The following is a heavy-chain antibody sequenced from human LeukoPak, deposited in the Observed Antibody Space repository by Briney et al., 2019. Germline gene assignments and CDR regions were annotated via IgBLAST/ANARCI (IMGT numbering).Heavy chain of an antibody. Sequence: ASVKVSCKASGGTFSSYAISWVRQAPGQGLEWMGGIIPIFGTANYAQKFQGRVTITADESTSTAYMELSSLRSEDTAVYYCGRDRDYGDYLGDFWGQGTLVTVSS. J-gene: IGHJ4*02. V-gene: IGHV1-69*13. CDR2: IIPIFGTA. CDR1: GGTFSSYA. CDR3: GRDRDYGDYLGDF. D-gene: IGHD4-17*01.